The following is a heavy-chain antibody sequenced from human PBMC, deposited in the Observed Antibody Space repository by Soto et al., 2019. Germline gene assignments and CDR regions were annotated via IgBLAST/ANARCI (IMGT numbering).Heavy chain of an antibody. V-gene: IGHV5-51*01. J-gene: IGHJ4*02. Sequence: PGESLKICCKASGYSFANHWIDWVRQLPGQGLEWMGVIYPHDSDTKYSPSFQGHVTLSVDKSSSTAYLQWSGLKASDTAIYYCARRIYGANDYWGQGTLVTVSS. CDR2: IYPHDSDT. D-gene: IGHD2-2*02. CDR3: ARRIYGANDY. CDR1: GYSFANHW.